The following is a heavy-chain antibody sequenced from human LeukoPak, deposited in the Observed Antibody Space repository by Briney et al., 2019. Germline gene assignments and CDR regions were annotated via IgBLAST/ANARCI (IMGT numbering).Heavy chain of an antibody. J-gene: IGHJ4*02. D-gene: IGHD3-22*01. CDR2: IYPGDSDT. CDR3: ARLGSSYYYDSSGYYNYFDY. Sequence: GESLKISCKGSGYSFTSYWIGWVRQMPGKGLEWMGIIYPGDSDTRYSPSFQGQVTISADKSISTAYLQWSSLKASDTAMYYCARLGSSYYYDSSGYYNYFDYWGQGTLVTVSS. V-gene: IGHV5-51*01. CDR1: GYSFTSYW.